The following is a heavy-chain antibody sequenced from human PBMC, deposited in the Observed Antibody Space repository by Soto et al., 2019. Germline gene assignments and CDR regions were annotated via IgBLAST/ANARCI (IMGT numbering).Heavy chain of an antibody. CDR2: IYHSGST. J-gene: IGHJ6*02. V-gene: IGHV4-38-2*01. CDR1: GYSISTGFN. D-gene: IGHD3-10*01. CDR3: ARVRGTYYYGSGSYLGYYYYGMDV. Sequence: SETLSLTCAVSGYSISTGFNWAWIRQPPGKGLEWIGSIYHSGSTYYNLSLKSRVTISVDTSKNQFSLKLSSVTAADTAVYYCARVRGTYYYGSGSYLGYYYYGMDVWGQGTTVTVS.